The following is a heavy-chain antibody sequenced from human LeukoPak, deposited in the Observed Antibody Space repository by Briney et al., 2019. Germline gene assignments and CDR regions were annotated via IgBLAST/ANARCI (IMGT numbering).Heavy chain of an antibody. CDR1: GFIFRDFG. J-gene: IGHJ4*02. Sequence: GGSLRLSCVASGFIFRDFGMHWVRQAPGKGLEWLAFIRADETREFYADSVMGRFSISRDISTNTLFLQMDSLIVDDTAVYYCVKDNPVCDFWGQGTLVTVSS. CDR3: VKDNPVCDF. CDR2: IRADETRE. D-gene: IGHD2-8*01. V-gene: IGHV3-30*02.